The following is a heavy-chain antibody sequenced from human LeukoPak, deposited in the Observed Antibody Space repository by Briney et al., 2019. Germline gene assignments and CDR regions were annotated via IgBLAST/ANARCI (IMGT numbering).Heavy chain of an antibody. V-gene: IGHV3-7*01. CDR1: GFTISTYW. CDR3: ARRRGIAVAGPLDY. D-gene: IGHD6-19*01. CDR2: INQDGSKK. J-gene: IGHJ4*02. Sequence: PGGSLRLSCTASGFTISTYWMSWVRQAPGKGLEWVANINQDGSKKYYVDSVKGRFTISRDNVKNSVYLQMNSLRAEDTAVYYCARRRGIAVAGPLDYWGQGTLVTVSS.